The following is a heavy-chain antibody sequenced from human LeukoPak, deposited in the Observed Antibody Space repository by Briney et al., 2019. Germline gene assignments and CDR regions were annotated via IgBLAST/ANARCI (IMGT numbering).Heavy chain of an antibody. CDR1: GYTFTSYD. CDR2: MNPNSGNT. V-gene: IGHV1-8*03. D-gene: IGHD6-13*01. J-gene: IGHJ6*03. CDR3: ARAGGYSSSWYGYYYYYMDV. Sequence: ASVKVSCKASGYTFTSYDINWVRQATGQGLEWMGWMNPNSGNTGYAQKFQGRVTITRNTSISTAYMELSSLRSEDTAVYYCARAGGYSSSWYGYYYYYMDVWGKGTTVTVSS.